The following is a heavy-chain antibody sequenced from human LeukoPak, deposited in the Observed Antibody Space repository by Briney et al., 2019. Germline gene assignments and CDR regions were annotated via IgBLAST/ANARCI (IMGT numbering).Heavy chain of an antibody. CDR2: ISYDGSNK. CDR1: GFTFSSYA. D-gene: IGHD6-13*01. Sequence: GGSLRLSCAASGFTFSSYAMHWVRQAPGKGLEWVAVISYDGSNKYYADSVKGRFTISRDNSKNTLYLQVNSLRAEDTAVYYCARDNRTGSSWSPYYYYGMDVWGQGTTVTVSS. V-gene: IGHV3-30*04. J-gene: IGHJ6*02. CDR3: ARDNRTGSSWSPYYYYGMDV.